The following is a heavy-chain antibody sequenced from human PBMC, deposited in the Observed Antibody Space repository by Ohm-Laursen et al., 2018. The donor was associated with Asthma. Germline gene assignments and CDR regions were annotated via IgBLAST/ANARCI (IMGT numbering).Heavy chain of an antibody. CDR2: ISSTGGST. CDR3: ARDYCTGGFYPKAFDP. CDR1: KFTFSNYA. J-gene: IGHJ5*02. V-gene: IGHV3-23*01. Sequence: SLRLSCAASKFTFSNYAMNWVRQPPGKGLEWVSEISSTGGSTDYADSVKGRFTTSRDNSKSTMYLQMNSLRAEDTAVYYCARDYCTGGFYPKAFDPWGQGTLVTVSS. D-gene: IGHD2-8*02.